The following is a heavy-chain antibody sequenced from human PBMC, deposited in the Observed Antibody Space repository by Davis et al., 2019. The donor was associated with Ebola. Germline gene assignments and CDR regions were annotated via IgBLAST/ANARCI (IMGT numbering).Heavy chain of an antibody. CDR2: IDPSDSHT. Sequence: GESLKISCKGSGYSFTSYWISWVRPMPGKGLEWMGRIDPSDSHTIYSPSFEGHVTISADKSISTAYLQWNSLKASDTAMYYCARHPHYSDSSGQDYWGQGTLVTVPS. J-gene: IGHJ4*02. CDR1: GYSFTSYW. CDR3: ARHPHYSDSSGQDY. D-gene: IGHD3-22*01. V-gene: IGHV5-10-1*01.